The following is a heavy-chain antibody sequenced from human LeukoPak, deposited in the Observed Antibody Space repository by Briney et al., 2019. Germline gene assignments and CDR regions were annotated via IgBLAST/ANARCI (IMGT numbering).Heavy chain of an antibody. CDR1: GFTVSSNY. CDR2: LYSGGAP. Sequence: GGSLRLSCAASGFTVSSNYMSWVRHPEGKGLEWVSVLYSGGAPFYADSVKGRFTISTDTSKNTLYLQMNDLRADDTAVYYCTKLKGWYGEGFFDYWGQGTLVTVSS. CDR3: TKLKGWYGEGFFDY. J-gene: IGHJ4*02. D-gene: IGHD6-19*01. V-gene: IGHV3-53*01.